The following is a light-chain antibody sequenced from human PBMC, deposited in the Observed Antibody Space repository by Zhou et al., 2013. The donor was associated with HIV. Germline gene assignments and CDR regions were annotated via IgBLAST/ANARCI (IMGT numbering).Light chain of an antibody. CDR2: KAS. Sequence: DIQMTQSPSTLSASVGDRVNFTCRASQSISSWLAWYQQKPGKAPKLLIYKASTLHTGVPSRFSGSGSGTEFTLTISSLQPDDSATYFCQQYNNLWTFGQGTKLEIK. V-gene: IGKV1-5*03. CDR3: QQYNNLWT. J-gene: IGKJ1*01. CDR1: QSISSW.